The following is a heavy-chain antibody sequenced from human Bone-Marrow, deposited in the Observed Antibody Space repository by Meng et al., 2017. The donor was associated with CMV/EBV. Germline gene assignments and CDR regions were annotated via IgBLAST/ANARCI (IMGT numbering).Heavy chain of an antibody. D-gene: IGHD3-9*01. CDR1: GYSFTNYW. V-gene: IGHV5-51*01. Sequence: GESLKISCKGSGYSFTNYWIAWVRQMPGKGLEWMGSIYPGVSDTRYSPSFQGQVTISADKSISTAYLQWSSLRASDTAMYYCARLLTDHSEVYNWGQGTLVTVSS. J-gene: IGHJ4*02. CDR3: ARLLTDHSEVYN. CDR2: IYPGVSDT.